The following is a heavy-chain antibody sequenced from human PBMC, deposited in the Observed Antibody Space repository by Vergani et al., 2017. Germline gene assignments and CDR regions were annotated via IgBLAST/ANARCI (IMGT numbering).Heavy chain of an antibody. CDR1: GGSISSGSYY. CDR3: ARFSPSMSTFGGALDY. D-gene: IGHD3-16*01. J-gene: IGHJ4*02. V-gene: IGHV4-61*02. CDR2: IYTSGST. Sequence: QVQLQESGPGLVKPSQTLSLTCTVSGGSISSGSYYWSWIRQPAGKGLEWIGRIYTSGSTNYNPSLKSRVTISVDTSKNQFSLKLSSVTAADTAVYYCARFSPSMSTFGGALDYWGQGTLVTVSS.